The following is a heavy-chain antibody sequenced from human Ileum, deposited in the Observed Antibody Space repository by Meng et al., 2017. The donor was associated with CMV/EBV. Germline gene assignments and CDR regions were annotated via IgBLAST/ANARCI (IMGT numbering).Heavy chain of an antibody. Sequence: GQRGACWGGLVQPGGSLRLSCATSGFSVSAYYMTWVRQAPGKGLDWVSAIYSGHSTYYADSVRGRFTISRDDFKNTVYLQMNSLRVEDTAVYYCVRDRYPGGQGTMVTVSS. V-gene: IGHV3-66*01. J-gene: IGHJ3*01. CDR1: GFSVSAYY. CDR2: IYSGHST. CDR3: VRDRYP. D-gene: IGHD1-14*01.